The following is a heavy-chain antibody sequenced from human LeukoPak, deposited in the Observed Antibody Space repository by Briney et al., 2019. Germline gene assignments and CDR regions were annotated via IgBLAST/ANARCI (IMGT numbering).Heavy chain of an antibody. J-gene: IGHJ6*02. CDR3: ARDVDGSRAARQYYYYYVMAV. D-gene: IGHD6-6*01. CDR2: ISAYNGNT. Sequence: EASVKVSCKASGYTFTSYGISWVRQAPGQGLEWMGWISAYNGNTNYAQKLQGRVTMTTDTSTSTAYMELRSLRSDDTAVYYCARDVDGSRAARQYYYYYVMAVWGQGTTVTVP. V-gene: IGHV1-18*01. CDR1: GYTFTSYG.